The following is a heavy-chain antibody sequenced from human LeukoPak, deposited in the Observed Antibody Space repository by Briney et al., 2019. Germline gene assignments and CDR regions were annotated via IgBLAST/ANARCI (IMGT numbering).Heavy chain of an antibody. CDR1: GGSISSGGYS. J-gene: IGHJ6*02. Sequence: PSQTLSLTCAVSGGSISSGGYSWSWIRQPPGKGLEWIGYIYYSGSTNYNPSLKSRVTISVDTSKNQFSLKLSSVTAADTAVYYCARDLVGQNNNYYYYYGMDVWGQGTTVTVSS. CDR2: IYYSGST. CDR3: ARDLVGQNNNYYYYYGMDV. D-gene: IGHD3/OR15-3a*01. V-gene: IGHV4-61*08.